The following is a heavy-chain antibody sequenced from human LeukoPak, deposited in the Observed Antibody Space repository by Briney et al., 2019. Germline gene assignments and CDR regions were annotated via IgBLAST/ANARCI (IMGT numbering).Heavy chain of an antibody. CDR1: GFTFSGYS. CDR3: ATGSYRYGPYYFDY. Sequence: GGSLTLSCEASGFTFSGYSMTWVRQAPGKGLEWVSAISGSDESTYYVDSVKGRFTMSRDNSKNTLYLQMNSLRAEDTAVYYCATGSYRYGPYYFDYWGQGTLVTVSS. D-gene: IGHD5-18*01. V-gene: IGHV3-23*01. J-gene: IGHJ4*02. CDR2: ISGSDEST.